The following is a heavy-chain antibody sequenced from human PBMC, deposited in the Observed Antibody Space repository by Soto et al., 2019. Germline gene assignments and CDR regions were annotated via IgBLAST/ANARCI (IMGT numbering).Heavy chain of an antibody. CDR2: IYWDGDK. D-gene: IGHD4-17*01. J-gene: IGHJ4*02. V-gene: IGHV2-5*02. CDR1: GFSLSTSGVG. CDR3: AHRTLTTGIWGF. Sequence: QITLKESGPTLVKPTQTLTLTCTFSGFSLSTSGVGVGWIRQPPGKALEWLALIYWDGDKRYSPSLKSRLTNPQHTTKNQVVLTLTHKDPVATATYYCAHRTLTTGIWGFWRKATQVTISS.